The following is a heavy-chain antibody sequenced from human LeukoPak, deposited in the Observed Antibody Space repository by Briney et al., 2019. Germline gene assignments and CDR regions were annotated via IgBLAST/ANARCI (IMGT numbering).Heavy chain of an antibody. V-gene: IGHV1-69*06. CDR3: ARAFTGYYYYYMDV. Sequence: GASVKVSCKASGGTFSSYAISWVRQAPGQGLEWMGGIIPIFGTANYAQKFQGRVTITADKSTSTAYMELSSLRSEDTAVYYCARAFTGYYYYYMDVWGKGTTVTVSS. J-gene: IGHJ6*03. CDR1: GGTFSSYA. CDR2: IIPIFGTA. D-gene: IGHD3-16*01.